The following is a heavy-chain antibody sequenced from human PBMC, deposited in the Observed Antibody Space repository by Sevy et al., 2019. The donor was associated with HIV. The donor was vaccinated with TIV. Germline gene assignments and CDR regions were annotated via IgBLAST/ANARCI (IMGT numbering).Heavy chain of an antibody. D-gene: IGHD3-22*01. Sequence: GGSLRLSCAASGFTFRDYSMNWVRQAPGQGLEWVASISGASSYRKYGDSVKGRFTISRDNAKNLLYLELNSLRVEDTAVYYCTRVDYYDTSALQFWGQGILVTVSS. CDR1: GFTFRDYS. J-gene: IGHJ4*01. CDR2: ISGASSYR. V-gene: IGHV3-21*06. CDR3: TRVDYYDTSALQF.